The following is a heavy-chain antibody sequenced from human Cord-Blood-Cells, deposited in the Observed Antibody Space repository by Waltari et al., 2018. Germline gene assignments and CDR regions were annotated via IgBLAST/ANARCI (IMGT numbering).Heavy chain of an antibody. V-gene: IGHV3-53*01. CDR1: AFTVSSNY. Sequence: EVQLVESGGGLIQPGGSLILSCAASAFTVSSNYMSWGRQEPWKGLEWISVIYSGGSTYYADSVKGRFTISRDNSKNTLYLQMNSLRAEDTAVYYCATPGIAAAGTLYYFDYWGQGTLVTVSS. D-gene: IGHD6-13*01. CDR2: IYSGGST. J-gene: IGHJ4*02. CDR3: ATPGIAAAGTLYYFDY.